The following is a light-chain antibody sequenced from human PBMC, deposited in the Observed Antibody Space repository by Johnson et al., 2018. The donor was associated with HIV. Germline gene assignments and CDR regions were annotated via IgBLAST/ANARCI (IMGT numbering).Light chain of an antibody. J-gene: IGLJ1*01. CDR3: GTWDSGLSAHYV. CDR2: ENT. Sequence: LTQPPSVSAAPGQKVTISCSGSSSNIGNNYVSWYQHLPGTAPKLLIYENTKRPSGIPDRFSGSKSGTSATLGITGLQTGDEADYYCGTWDSGLSAHYVFGTGTRVTVL. CDR1: SSNIGNNY. V-gene: IGLV1-51*02.